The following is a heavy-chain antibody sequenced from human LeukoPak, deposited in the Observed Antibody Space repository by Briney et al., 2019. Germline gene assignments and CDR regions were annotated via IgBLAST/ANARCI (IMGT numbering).Heavy chain of an antibody. CDR2: IYYSGST. CDR3: ARGGGYPIFDY. V-gene: IGHV4-59*01. J-gene: IGHJ4*02. D-gene: IGHD2-15*01. Sequence: TSETLPLTCTVSGGSISSYYWSWIRQPPGKGLEWIGYIYYSGSTNYNPSLKSRVIISVDTSKNQFSLKLSSVTAADTAVYYCARGGGYPIFDYWGQGTLVTVSS. CDR1: GGSISSYY.